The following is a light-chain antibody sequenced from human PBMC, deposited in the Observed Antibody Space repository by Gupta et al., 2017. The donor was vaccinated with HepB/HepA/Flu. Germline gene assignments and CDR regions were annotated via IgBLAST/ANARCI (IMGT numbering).Light chain of an antibody. V-gene: IGLV3-1*01. CDR3: QAWDSSVVVV. CDR2: QDS. Sequence: YKLSQPLSVSVSPGQTASIPCSGDNLEDKYVCWYQQKPGQTPVVVIYQDSKRPSGIPERFSASNAGNTATLTITGTHATDEADYYCQAWDSSVVVVFGGGTKLTVL. CDR1: NLEDKY. J-gene: IGLJ2*01.